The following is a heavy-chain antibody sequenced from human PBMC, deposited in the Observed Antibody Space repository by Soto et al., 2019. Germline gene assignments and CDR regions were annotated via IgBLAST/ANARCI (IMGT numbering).Heavy chain of an antibody. J-gene: IGHJ2*01. Sequence: SVKVSCKAAGGTFSSYAITWVRQAPGQGLEWMGGIIPIFGTANYAQKFQGRVTITADESTSTAYMELSSLRSEDTAVYYCARDVWPTSDYYDSSRYSFWGR. CDR2: IIPIFGTA. CDR3: ARDVWPTSDYYDSSRYSF. D-gene: IGHD3-22*01. V-gene: IGHV1-69*13. CDR1: GGTFSSYA.